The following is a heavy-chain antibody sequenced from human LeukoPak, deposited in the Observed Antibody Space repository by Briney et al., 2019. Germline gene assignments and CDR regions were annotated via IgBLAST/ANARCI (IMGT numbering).Heavy chain of an antibody. V-gene: IGHV3-48*01. J-gene: IGHJ4*02. CDR1: GFTFRSYG. Sequence: PGRSLRLSCAASGFTFRSYGMHWVRQAPGKGLEWVSYISSSSSTIYYADSVKGRFTISRDNAKNSLYLQMNSLRAEDTAVYYCARLWFGESIDYWGQGTLVTVSS. D-gene: IGHD3-10*01. CDR3: ARLWFGESIDY. CDR2: ISSSSSTI.